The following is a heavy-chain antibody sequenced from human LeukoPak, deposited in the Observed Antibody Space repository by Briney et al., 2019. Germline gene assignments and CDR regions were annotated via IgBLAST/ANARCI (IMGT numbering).Heavy chain of an antibody. D-gene: IGHD5-12*01. Sequence: ASVKVSCKASGVSFKSHAINWVRQAPGQGLEWMGGIIGVLGAADYAQRYQGRVTITTDESTSTAYMELNGLTSDDTAVYFCATGYSGYDRIIYNYYMDVWGKGTTVTVSS. J-gene: IGHJ6*03. CDR2: IIGVLGAA. CDR3: ATGYSGYDRIIYNYYMDV. V-gene: IGHV1-69*05. CDR1: GVSFKSHA.